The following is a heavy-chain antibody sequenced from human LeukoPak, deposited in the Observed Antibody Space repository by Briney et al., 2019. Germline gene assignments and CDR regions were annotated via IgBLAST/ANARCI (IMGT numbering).Heavy chain of an antibody. Sequence: ASVKVSCKTSGGTFNNSAISWVRQAPGQGLEWLGGIMPLFGTAGYAQKFQGRVTITKDESTRTVYLELSSLTSDDTALDYFARGVHGDYGSGLFAPWGEGTLV. CDR2: IMPLFGTA. CDR3: ARGVHGDYGSGLFAP. D-gene: IGHD4-17*01. V-gene: IGHV1-69*05. J-gene: IGHJ1*01. CDR1: GGTFNNSA.